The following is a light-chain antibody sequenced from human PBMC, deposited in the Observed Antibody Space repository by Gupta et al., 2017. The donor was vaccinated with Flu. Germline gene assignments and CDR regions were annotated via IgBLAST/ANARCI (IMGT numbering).Light chain of an antibody. J-gene: IGKJ2*01. CDR2: GAS. Sequence: DIVLTQSPGTLSLYPGERATLSCRASQSVTSSYLAWYPQKPGQTPRLLIYGASNRATGIPDRFSGSWSGTDFTLNISRLEPEDVAVYYCQHYSSSSTMYTCGQGTKLEIK. CDR1: QSVTSSY. V-gene: IGKV3-20*01. CDR3: QHYSSSSTMYT.